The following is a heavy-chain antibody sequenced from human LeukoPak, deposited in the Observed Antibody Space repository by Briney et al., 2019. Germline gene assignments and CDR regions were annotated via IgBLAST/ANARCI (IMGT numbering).Heavy chain of an antibody. CDR1: GGSISTRYYY. J-gene: IGHJ4*02. Sequence: SETLSLTCAVSGGSISTRYYYWGWIRQPPGKGLEWIATIHDSGSTYYSPSLKSQVTISVDTSNNQFSLKLSSVTAGDTAVYYCASLYFYGSGSFPNYWGQGILVTVST. CDR2: IHDSGST. V-gene: IGHV4-39*01. CDR3: ASLYFYGSGSFPNY. D-gene: IGHD3-10*01.